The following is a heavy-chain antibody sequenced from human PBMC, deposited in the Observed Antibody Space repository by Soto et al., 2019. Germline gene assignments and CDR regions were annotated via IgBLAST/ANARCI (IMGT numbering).Heavy chain of an antibody. CDR1: GGSFSGYY. CDR3: ARCFKFGELSLGYYFDY. D-gene: IGHD3-10*01. V-gene: IGHV4-34*01. Sequence: PSETLSLTCAVYGGSFSGYYWSWIRQPPGKGLEWIGEINHSGSNNHNPPLESRVTISVDTSKNQFSLQLSSVTAADTAVYYCARCFKFGELSLGYYFDYRGPGTLVTVSS. CDR2: INHSGSN. J-gene: IGHJ4*02.